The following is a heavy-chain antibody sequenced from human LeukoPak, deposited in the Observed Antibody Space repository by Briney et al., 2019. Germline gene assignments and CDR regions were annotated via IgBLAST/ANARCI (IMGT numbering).Heavy chain of an antibody. J-gene: IGHJ4*02. Sequence: GGSLRLSCAASGFTLSTYAMSWVRQTPGEGLEWVAATSSSDAGTYHADSVRRRFTISRDNSKNTLYLQMNSLRAEDAAVYFCAKAPVTSCRGAYRYPFDAWGQGTLVTVSS. CDR1: GFTLSTYA. D-gene: IGHD2-15*01. CDR3: AKAPVTSCRGAYRYPFDA. CDR2: TSSSDAGT. V-gene: IGHV3-23*01.